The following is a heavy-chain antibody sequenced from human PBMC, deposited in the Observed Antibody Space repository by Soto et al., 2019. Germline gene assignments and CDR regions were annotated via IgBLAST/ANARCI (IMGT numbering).Heavy chain of an antibody. Sequence: PSETLSLTCAVSGGSISSSYYWSWIRQPAGKGLEWIGRIYTSGSTNYNPSLKSRVTMSVDTSKNQFSLNLSSVTAAADTAVYYCARDRITLANDAFDIWGQGTMVTVSS. J-gene: IGHJ3*02. D-gene: IGHD3-10*01. CDR1: GGSISSSYY. CDR3: ARDRITLANDAFDI. CDR2: IYTSGST. V-gene: IGHV4-4*07.